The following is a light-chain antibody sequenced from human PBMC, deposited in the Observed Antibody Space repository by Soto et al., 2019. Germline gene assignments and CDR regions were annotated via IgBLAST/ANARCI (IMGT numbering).Light chain of an antibody. Sequence: EIVLTQSPATLSLSPGERATLSCWASQSVGSFLAWYQQKPGQAPRLLIYAASNRATGIPARFSGSGSGTDFTLTISSLQPEDFATYYCQQSYSTPRTFGQGTKVDI. V-gene: IGKV3-11*01. CDR1: QSVGSF. J-gene: IGKJ1*01. CDR2: AAS. CDR3: QQSYSTPRT.